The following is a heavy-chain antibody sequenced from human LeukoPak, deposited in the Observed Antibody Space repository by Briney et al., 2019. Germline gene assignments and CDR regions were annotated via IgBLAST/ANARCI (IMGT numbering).Heavy chain of an antibody. J-gene: IGHJ6*03. CDR1: GYTFTSYG. CDR2: ISAYNGNT. Sequence: ASVKVSCKASGYTFTSYGISWVRQAPGQGLEWMGWISAYNGNTNYAQKLQGRVTMTTDTSTSTAYMELRCLRSDDTAVYYCARGKAGSYYYYYMDVWGKGTTVTISS. D-gene: IGHD6-19*01. CDR3: ARGKAGSYYYYYMDV. V-gene: IGHV1-18*01.